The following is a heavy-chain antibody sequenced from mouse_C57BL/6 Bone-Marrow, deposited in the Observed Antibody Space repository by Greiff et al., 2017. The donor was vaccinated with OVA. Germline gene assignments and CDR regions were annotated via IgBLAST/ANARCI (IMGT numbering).Heavy chain of an antibody. CDR2: IDPETGGT. D-gene: IGHD2-5*01. V-gene: IGHV1-15*01. CDR3: TRGYSNYYAMDY. J-gene: IGHJ4*01. CDR1: GYTFTDYE. Sequence: VKLMESGAELVRPGASVTLSCKASGYTFTDYEMHWVKQTPVHGLEWIGAIDPETGGTAYNQKFKGKATLTADKSYSTAYMELRSLTSEDSAVYYCTRGYSNYYAMDYWGRGTSVTVSS.